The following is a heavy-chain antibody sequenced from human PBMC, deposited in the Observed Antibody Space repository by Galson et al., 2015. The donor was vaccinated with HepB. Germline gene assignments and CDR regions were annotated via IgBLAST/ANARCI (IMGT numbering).Heavy chain of an antibody. V-gene: IGHV3-53*01. Sequence: SLRLSCAASGFTVSSNYMSWVRQAPGKGLEWVSVIYSGGSTYYADSVKGRFTISRDNSKNTLYLQMNSLRAEDTAVYYCARSWELLSSHWYFDLWGRGTLVTVSS. D-gene: IGHD1-26*01. J-gene: IGHJ2*01. CDR2: IYSGGST. CDR3: ARSWELLSSHWYFDL. CDR1: GFTVSSNY.